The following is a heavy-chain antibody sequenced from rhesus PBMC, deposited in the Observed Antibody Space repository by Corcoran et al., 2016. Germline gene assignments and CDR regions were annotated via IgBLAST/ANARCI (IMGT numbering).Heavy chain of an antibody. CDR3: ARVNWNYWLRGLDS. CDR1: GGSISGYYY. J-gene: IGHJ3*01. CDR2: IYGNSAST. D-gene: IGHD1-26*01. Sequence: QVQLQQWGEGLVKPSETLSLTCAVYGGSISGYYYWSWIRQPPGKGLEWIGYIYGNSASTNYNPSLKNRVTISKETSKNQFSLKLSSVTAADTAVYYCARVNWNYWLRGLDSWGQGLRVTVSS. V-gene: IGHV4-73*01.